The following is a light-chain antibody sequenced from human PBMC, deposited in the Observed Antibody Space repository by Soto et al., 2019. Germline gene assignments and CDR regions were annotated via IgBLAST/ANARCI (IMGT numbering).Light chain of an antibody. Sequence: IELPKLPCTRSLSPGQRATLSCRASASLNSDCLVSCQQKPGEAPTILMYGAATRATGIPARFSGSGSATAFNITTSSLQSADSAAYYCQQYNNRYCAAFGRGTKVDIK. CDR2: GAA. CDR3: QQYNNRYCAA. CDR1: ASLNSD. J-gene: IGKJ4*01. V-gene: IGKV3D-15*01.